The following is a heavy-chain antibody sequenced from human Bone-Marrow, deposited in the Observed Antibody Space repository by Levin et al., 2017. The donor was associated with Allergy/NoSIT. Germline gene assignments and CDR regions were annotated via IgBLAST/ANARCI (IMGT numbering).Heavy chain of an antibody. CDR2: ISYDGSNK. CDR3: AKDLEYCSGGSCYSLLGDY. V-gene: IGHV3-30*18. CDR1: GFTFSSYG. J-gene: IGHJ4*02. Sequence: GGSLRLSCAASGFTFSSYGMHWVRQAPGKGLEWVAVISYDGSNKYYADSVKGRFTISRDNSKNTLYLQMNSLRAEDTAVYYCAKDLEYCSGGSCYSLLGDYWGQGTLVTVSS. D-gene: IGHD2-15*01.